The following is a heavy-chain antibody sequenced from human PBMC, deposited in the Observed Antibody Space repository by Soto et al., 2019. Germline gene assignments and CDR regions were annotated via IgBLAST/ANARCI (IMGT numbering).Heavy chain of an antibody. V-gene: IGHV3-13*01. Sequence: GGSLRLSCAASGFTFSSYDMHWVRQATGKGLEWVSAIGTAGDTYYPGSVKGRFTISRENAKNSLYLQMNSLRAEDTAVYYCAREKPSGGSYYYYGMDVWGQGTTVTVSS. CDR1: GFTFSSYD. CDR3: AREKPSGGSYYYYGMDV. D-gene: IGHD2-15*01. CDR2: IGTAGDT. J-gene: IGHJ6*02.